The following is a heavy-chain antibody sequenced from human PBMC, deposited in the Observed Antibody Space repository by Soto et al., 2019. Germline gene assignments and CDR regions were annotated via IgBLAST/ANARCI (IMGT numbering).Heavy chain of an antibody. J-gene: IGHJ4*02. V-gene: IGHV4-31*03. Sequence: TSETLSLTCTVSGGSISSGSYYWSWIRQHPGKGLEWIGYIYYTGHTYYNPSLKSRVTLSVDTSKNQFSLKLTSVTAADTAVYYCARVPPPTSVVTHHYFDFWGQGTLVTVSS. D-gene: IGHD4-17*01. CDR2: IYYTGHT. CDR3: ARVPPPTSVVTHHYFDF. CDR1: GGSISSGSYY.